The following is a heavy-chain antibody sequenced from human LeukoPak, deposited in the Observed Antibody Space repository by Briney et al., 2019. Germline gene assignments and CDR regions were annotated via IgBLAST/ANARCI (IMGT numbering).Heavy chain of an antibody. J-gene: IGHJ4*02. V-gene: IGHV1-46*01. CDR1: GYTFTIYY. CDR2: INPSGGST. Sequence: ASVNVSYKASGYTFTIYYMHWVRQAPGQGLEWMGIINPSGGSTTYAQKFQGRVTMTRDMSSSTVYMELSSLRSEDTAVYYCARGGIWFTLTFDYWGQGTLVTVSS. D-gene: IGHD3-10*01. CDR3: ARGGIWFTLTFDY.